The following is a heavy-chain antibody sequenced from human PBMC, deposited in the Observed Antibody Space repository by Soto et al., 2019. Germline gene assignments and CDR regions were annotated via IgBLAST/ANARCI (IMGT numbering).Heavy chain of an antibody. V-gene: IGHV3-74*01. CDR2: INSDGSST. J-gene: IGHJ6*02. CDR3: ARGRALPYSSSWYGFGPNYYYYGMDV. Sequence: PGGSLRLSCAASGFTFSSYWMHWVRQAPGKGLVWVSRINSDGSSTSYADSVKGRFTISRDNAKNTLYLQMNSLRAEDTAVYYCARGRALPYSSSWYGFGPNYYYYGMDVWGQGTTVTVSS. CDR1: GFTFSSYW. D-gene: IGHD6-13*01.